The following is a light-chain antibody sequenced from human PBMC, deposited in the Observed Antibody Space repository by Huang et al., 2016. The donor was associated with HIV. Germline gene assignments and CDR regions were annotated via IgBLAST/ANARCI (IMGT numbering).Light chain of an antibody. CDR3: QQYNNWPPAT. CDR2: GAS. CDR1: QSVSSN. V-gene: IGKV3-15*01. Sequence: EIVMTQSPATLSVSPGERATLSCRASQSVSSNLAWDQQKPGQAPRLLIYGASTRATGIPARFSGSVSGTEFTLTISSLQSEDFAVYYCQQYNNWPPATFGPGTKVDIK. J-gene: IGKJ3*01.